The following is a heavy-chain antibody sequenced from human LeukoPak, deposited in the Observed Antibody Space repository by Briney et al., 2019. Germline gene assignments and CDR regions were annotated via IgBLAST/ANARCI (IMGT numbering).Heavy chain of an antibody. CDR3: ARARKDLYGMDV. CDR1: GGSISSSFYY. J-gene: IGHJ6*02. CDR2: IYHSGST. V-gene: IGHV4-39*07. D-gene: IGHD1-14*01. Sequence: SETLSLTCTVSGGSISSSFYYWGWIRQPPGKGLEWIGSIYHSGSTYYNPSLKSRVTISVDTSRNQFSLKPSSVTAADTAVYYCARARKDLYGMDVWGQGTTVTVSS.